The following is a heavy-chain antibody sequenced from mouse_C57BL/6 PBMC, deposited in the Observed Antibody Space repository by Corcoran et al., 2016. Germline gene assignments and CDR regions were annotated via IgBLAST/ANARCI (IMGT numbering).Heavy chain of an antibody. V-gene: IGHV1-15*01. J-gene: IGHJ1*03. CDR3: TSIITTVVATRSRWYFDV. D-gene: IGHD1-1*01. Sequence: QVQLQQSGAELVRPGASVTLSCKASGYTFTDYEMHWVKQTPVHGLEWIGAIDPETGGTAYNQKFKGKAILTADKSSSTAYMELRSLTSEDSAVYYCTSIITTVVATRSRWYFDVWGTGTTVTVSS. CDR1: GYTFTDYE. CDR2: IDPETGGT.